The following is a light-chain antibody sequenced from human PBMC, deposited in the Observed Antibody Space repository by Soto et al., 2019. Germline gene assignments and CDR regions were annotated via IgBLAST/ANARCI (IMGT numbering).Light chain of an antibody. V-gene: IGKV3-11*01. CDR3: QQRSNWPPEVT. CDR1: QSVGSS. Sequence: EIVLTQSPDTLSLSPGERATLSCRASQSVGSSLAWYQRKPGQAPRLLIYVASNRATGIPARFSGSGSGTDFTLTISSLEPEDCAVYYWQQRSNWPPEVTFGPGTKVDIK. CDR2: VAS. J-gene: IGKJ3*01.